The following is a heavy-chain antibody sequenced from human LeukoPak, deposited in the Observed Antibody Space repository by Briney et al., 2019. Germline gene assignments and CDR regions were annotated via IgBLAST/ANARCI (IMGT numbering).Heavy chain of an antibody. V-gene: IGHV3-30*02. D-gene: IGHD6-19*01. J-gene: IGHJ4*02. CDR1: RFTFCSFG. CDR3: AKDRGSRCSPEEPQRHL. CDR2: LRYDGTKD. Sequence: GGSLRLSCAASRFTFCSFGMHWVPPAPGKGLEWVASLRYDGTKDYYADSVKGRFHISRDDFRSTLSVQMNNLRTEDTALYYCAKDRGSRCSPEEPQRHLWGQGTLACVSS.